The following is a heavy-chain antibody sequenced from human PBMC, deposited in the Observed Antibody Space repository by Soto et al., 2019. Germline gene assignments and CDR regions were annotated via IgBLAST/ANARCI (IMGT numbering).Heavy chain of an antibody. CDR2: ISYDGSNK. CDR3: ARGDYCSGGSCYVNYFDY. J-gene: IGHJ4*02. CDR1: GFTFSSYA. Sequence: GGSLRLSCAASGFTFSSYAMHWVRQAPGKGLEWVAVISYDGSNKYYADSVKGRFTISRDNSKNTLYLQMNSLRAEDTAVYYCARGDYCSGGSCYVNYFDYWGQGTLVTVSS. D-gene: IGHD2-15*01. V-gene: IGHV3-30-3*01.